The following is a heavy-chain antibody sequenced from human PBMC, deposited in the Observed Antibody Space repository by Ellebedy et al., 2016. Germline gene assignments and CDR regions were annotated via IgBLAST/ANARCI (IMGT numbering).Heavy chain of an antibody. D-gene: IGHD1-26*01. CDR3: ARDGYGGSYDAFDI. V-gene: IGHV1-2*02. Sequence: GRVTMTRDTSISTAYMELTRLRSDDTAVYYCARDGYGGSYDAFDIWGQGTMVTVSS. J-gene: IGHJ3*02.